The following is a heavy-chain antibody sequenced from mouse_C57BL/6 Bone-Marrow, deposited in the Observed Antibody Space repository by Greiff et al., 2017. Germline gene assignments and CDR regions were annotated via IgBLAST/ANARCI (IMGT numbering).Heavy chain of an antibody. CDR3: ARHEDTVVATDYFDY. Sequence: QVQLQQSGAELVKPGASVKMSCKASGYTFTEYTIHWVKQRSGQGLEWIGWFYPGSGSIKYNEKFKDKATLTADKSSSTVYMELRSLTSEDSAVYFCARHEDTVVATDYFDYWGQGTTLTVSS. CDR2: FYPGSGSI. CDR1: GYTFTEYT. D-gene: IGHD1-1*01. J-gene: IGHJ2*01. V-gene: IGHV1-62-2*01.